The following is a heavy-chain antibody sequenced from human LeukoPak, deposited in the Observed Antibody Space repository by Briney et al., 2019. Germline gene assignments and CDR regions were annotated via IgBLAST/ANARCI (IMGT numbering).Heavy chain of an antibody. CDR2: IIPILGIA. Sequence: ASVKVSCKASRGTFSSYTISWVGQAPGQGLEWMGRIIPILGIANYAQKFQGRVTITADKSTSTAYMELSSLRSEDTAVYYCARAMTTLTINWFDPWGQGTLVTVSS. CDR3: ARAMTTLTINWFDP. D-gene: IGHD4-17*01. CDR1: RGTFSSYT. J-gene: IGHJ5*02. V-gene: IGHV1-69*02.